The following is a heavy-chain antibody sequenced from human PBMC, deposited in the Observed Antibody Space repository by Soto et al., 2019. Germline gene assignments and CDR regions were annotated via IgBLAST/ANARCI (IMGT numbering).Heavy chain of an antibody. V-gene: IGHV4-59*01. J-gene: IGHJ5*02. CDR3: ARGGIAARNWFDP. CDR1: GGSISSYY. Sequence: SETLSLTGTVSGGSISSYYCSWIRQPPWEGLEWIGYIYYSGSTNYNPSLKSRVTISVDTSKNQFSLKLSSVTAADTAVYYCARGGIAARNWFDPGGQGTMV. CDR2: IYYSGST. D-gene: IGHD6-6*01.